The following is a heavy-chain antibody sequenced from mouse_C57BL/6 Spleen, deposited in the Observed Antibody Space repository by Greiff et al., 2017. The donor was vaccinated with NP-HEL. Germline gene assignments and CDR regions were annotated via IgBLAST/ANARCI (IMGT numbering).Heavy chain of an antibody. CDR1: GFTFSDYY. CDR2: INYDGSST. CDR3: ARGLVARYFDV. J-gene: IGHJ1*03. D-gene: IGHD1-1*01. V-gene: IGHV5-16*01. Sequence: EVKLVESEGGLVQPGSSMKLSCTASGFTFSDYYMAWVRQVPEKGLEWVANINYDGSSTYYLDSLKSRFIISRDNAKNILYLQMSSLKSEDTATYYCARGLVARYFDVWGTGTTVTVSS.